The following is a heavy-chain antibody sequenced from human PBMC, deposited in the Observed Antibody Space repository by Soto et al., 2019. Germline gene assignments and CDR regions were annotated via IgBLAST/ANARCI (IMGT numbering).Heavy chain of an antibody. J-gene: IGHJ6*02. CDR2: INSGGSST. Sequence: GGSLRLSCAASGFTFSSYGMHWVRQAPGKGLVWVSRINSGGSSTSYADSVKGRFTISRDNAKNTLYLQMNSLRAEDTAVYYCARFWAVGAPGLRYYSGMDVWGQGTTVTVSS. CDR3: ARFWAVGAPGLRYYSGMDV. CDR1: GFTFSSYG. D-gene: IGHD1-26*01. V-gene: IGHV3-74*01.